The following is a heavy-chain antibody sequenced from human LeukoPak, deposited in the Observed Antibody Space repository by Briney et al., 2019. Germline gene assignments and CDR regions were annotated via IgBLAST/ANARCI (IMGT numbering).Heavy chain of an antibody. CDR1: GFTFSSYA. CDR3: AKDQAPYYYDSSLDYFDY. D-gene: IGHD3-22*01. V-gene: IGHV3-23*01. CDR2: ISGSGGST. J-gene: IGHJ4*02. Sequence: GGSLRLSCAASGFTFSSYAMNWVRQAPGKGLEWVPAISGSGGSTYYADSVKGRFTISRDNSKNTLYLQMNSLRAEDTAVYYCAKDQAPYYYDSSLDYFDYWGQGTLVTVSS.